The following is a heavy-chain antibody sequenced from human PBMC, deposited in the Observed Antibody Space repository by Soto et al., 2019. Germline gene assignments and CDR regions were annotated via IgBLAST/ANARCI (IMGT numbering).Heavy chain of an antibody. J-gene: IGHJ4*02. D-gene: IGHD5-18*01. CDR3: ARGRGYSYRYFDY. V-gene: IGHV4-59*12. CDR1: GGSISSYY. Sequence: SETLSLTCTVSGGSISSYYWSWIRQPPGKGLEWIGEIYHSGSTNYNPSLKSRVTISVDTSKNQFSLKLSSVTAADTAVYYCARGRGYSYRYFDYWGQGTLVTVSS. CDR2: IYHSGST.